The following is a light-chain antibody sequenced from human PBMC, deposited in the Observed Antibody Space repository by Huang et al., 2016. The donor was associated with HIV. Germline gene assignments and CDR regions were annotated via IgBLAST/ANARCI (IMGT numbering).Light chain of an antibody. J-gene: IGKJ2*01. CDR2: GAS. Sequence: DVQITQSPSSLSASVGDRVNITCRASQNVNRYLNWYQQKPGEAPKLLIHGASNLQSRVPSRFAGSGSGTDFTLTMSSLQPEDSATYYCQQSARTPRTFGQGTKLEN. CDR1: QNVNRY. V-gene: IGKV1-39*01. CDR3: QQSARTPRT.